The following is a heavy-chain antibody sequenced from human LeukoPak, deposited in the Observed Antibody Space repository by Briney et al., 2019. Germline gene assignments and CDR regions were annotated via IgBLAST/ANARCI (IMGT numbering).Heavy chain of an antibody. CDR3: AKDRPHFDD. Sequence: PGGSLRLPRAASRFTFRNYAMSWVRQAPGKGLEWVSAISNSGGSTYYADSVKGRFSISRDNTKNTLYLQMNSLRAEDTAVYYCAKDRPHFDDWGQGTLVTVSS. V-gene: IGHV3-23*01. CDR1: RFTFRNYA. CDR2: ISNSGGST. J-gene: IGHJ4*02.